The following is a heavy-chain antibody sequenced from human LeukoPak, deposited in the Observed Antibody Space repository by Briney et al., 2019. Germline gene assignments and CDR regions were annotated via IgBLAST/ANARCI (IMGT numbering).Heavy chain of an antibody. Sequence: SETLSLTCTVSGGSISSSSYYWGWIRQPPGKGLEWIGSIYHSGSTYYNPSLKSRVTISVDTSKNQFSLKLSSVTAADTAVYYCARDLYGSGSHSPFDYWGQGTLVTVSS. J-gene: IGHJ4*02. CDR2: IYHSGST. CDR3: ARDLYGSGSHSPFDY. V-gene: IGHV4-39*07. CDR1: GGSISSSSYY. D-gene: IGHD3-10*01.